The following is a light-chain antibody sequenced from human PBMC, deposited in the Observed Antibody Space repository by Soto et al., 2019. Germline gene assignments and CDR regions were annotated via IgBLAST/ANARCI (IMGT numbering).Light chain of an antibody. V-gene: IGKV3-20*01. CDR3: QQYGTLIT. J-gene: IGKJ5*01. CDR2: ATS. CDR1: QSVSTYY. Sequence: EIVLTQSPGTLSLSPGERASLTCRASQSVSTYYLAWYQQKSGQAPRLLIHATSSRASGIPDRFSGSGSGTDFTLTINRLEPEDFAVYFCQQYGTLITFGQGTRRE.